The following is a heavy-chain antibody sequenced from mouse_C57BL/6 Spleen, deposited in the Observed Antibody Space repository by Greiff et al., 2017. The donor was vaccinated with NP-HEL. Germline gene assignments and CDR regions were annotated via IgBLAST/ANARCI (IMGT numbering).Heavy chain of an antibody. CDR1: GYTFTDYY. CDR2: INPNNGGT. CDR3: ARNDYDGGFDY. Sequence: EVQLQQSGPELVKPGASVKISCKASGYTFTDYYMNWVTQSHGKSLEWIGDINPNNGGTSYNQKFKGKATLTVDKSSSTAYMELRSLTSEDSAVYYCARNDYDGGFDYWGQGTTLTVSS. V-gene: IGHV1-26*01. J-gene: IGHJ2*01. D-gene: IGHD2-4*01.